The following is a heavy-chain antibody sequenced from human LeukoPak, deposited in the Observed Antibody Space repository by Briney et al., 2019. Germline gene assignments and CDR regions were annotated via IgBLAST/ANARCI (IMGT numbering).Heavy chain of an antibody. CDR2: IYYSGST. J-gene: IGHJ6*02. Sequence: MASETLSLTCTVSGGSISSYYWSWIRQPPGKGLEWIGYIYYSGSTNYNPSLKSRVTISVDTSKNQFSLKLSSVTAADTAVYYCAREPGDYYYGMDVWGQGTTVTVSS. CDR1: GGSISSYY. V-gene: IGHV4-59*01. D-gene: IGHD1-14*01. CDR3: AREPGDYYYGMDV.